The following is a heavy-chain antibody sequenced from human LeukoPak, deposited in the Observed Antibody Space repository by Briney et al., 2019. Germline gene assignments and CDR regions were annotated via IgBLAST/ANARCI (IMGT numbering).Heavy chain of an antibody. CDR2: ISGSGGST. D-gene: IGHD3-22*01. CDR1: GFTFSTYG. V-gene: IGHV3-23*01. CDR3: AKASSYDSSGSYFDY. Sequence: GGTLRLSCAASGFTFSTYGMSWVRQAPGKGLEWVSAISGSGGSTYYADSVKGRFTISRDNSKNTLYLQMNSLRAEDTAVYYCAKASSYDSSGSYFDYWGQGTLVTVSS. J-gene: IGHJ4*02.